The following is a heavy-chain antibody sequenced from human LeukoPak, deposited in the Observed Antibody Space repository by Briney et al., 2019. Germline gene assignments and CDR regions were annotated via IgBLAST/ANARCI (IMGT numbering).Heavy chain of an antibody. CDR3: ARGQRYYGSGSTLGY. CDR2: MNPNSGNT. J-gene: IGHJ4*02. V-gene: IGHV1-8*01. D-gene: IGHD3-10*01. CDR1: GYTFTSYD. Sequence: VASVKVSCRASGYTFTSYDINWVRQATGQGLEWMGWMNPNSGNTGYAQKFQGRVTMTRDTSISTAYMELSSLRSEDTAVYYCARGQRYYGSGSTLGYWGQGTLVTVSS.